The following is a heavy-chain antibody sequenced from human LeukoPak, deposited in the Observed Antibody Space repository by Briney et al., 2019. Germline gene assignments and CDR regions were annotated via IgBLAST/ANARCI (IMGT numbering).Heavy chain of an antibody. CDR1: GFTFSSYG. CDR3: ARPIQQQLVGPYYYYGMDV. Sequence: GGSLRLSCAASGFTFSSYGMHWVPPAPGKGLEWVAVIWYDGSNKYYAYSVKGRFTISRDNSKNTLYLQMNSLRAEDTAVYYCARPIQQQLVGPYYYYGMDVWGQGTTVTVSS. CDR2: IWYDGSNK. V-gene: IGHV3-33*01. D-gene: IGHD6-13*01. J-gene: IGHJ6*02.